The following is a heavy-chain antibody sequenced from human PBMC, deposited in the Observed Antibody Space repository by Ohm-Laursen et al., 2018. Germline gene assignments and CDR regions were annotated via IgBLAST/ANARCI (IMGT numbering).Heavy chain of an antibody. V-gene: IGHV4-4*07. J-gene: IGHJ4*02. CDR3: ARDFDDSSGPRRFRPYFDY. CDR2: IYTSGST. D-gene: IGHD3-22*01. Sequence: SDTLSLTWTVSGGSISSYYWSWIRQPAGKGLEWIGRIYTSGSTNYNPSLKSRVTMSVDTSKNQFSLKLSSVTAADTAVYYCARDFDDSSGPRRFRPYFDYWGQGTLVTVSS. CDR1: GGSISSYY.